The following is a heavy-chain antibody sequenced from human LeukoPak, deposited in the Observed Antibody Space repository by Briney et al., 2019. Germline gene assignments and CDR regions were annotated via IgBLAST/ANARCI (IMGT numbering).Heavy chain of an antibody. J-gene: IGHJ4*02. CDR3: ARDPDGYNPGYYFDY. V-gene: IGHV4-31*03. CDR1: GGSISSGGYY. CDR2: IYYSGST. Sequence: SQTLSLTCTVSGGSISSGGYYWSWIRQHPGKGLEWMGYIYYSGSTYYNPSLKSRVTISVDTSKNQLSLKLSSVTAADTAVYYCARDPDGYNPGYYFDYWGQRTLVTVSS. D-gene: IGHD5-24*01.